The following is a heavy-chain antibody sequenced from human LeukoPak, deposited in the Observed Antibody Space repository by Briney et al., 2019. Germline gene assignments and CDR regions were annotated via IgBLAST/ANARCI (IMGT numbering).Heavy chain of an antibody. CDR3: ASQIAAAGTRNAFDI. V-gene: IGHV1-2*02. D-gene: IGHD6-13*01. CDR2: INPNSGGT. Sequence: ASVKVSCKASGYTFTSYGISWVRQAPGQGLEWMGWINPNSGGTNYAQKFQGRVTMTRDTSISTAYMELSRLRSDDTAVYYCASQIAAAGTRNAFDIWGQGTMVTVSS. CDR1: GYTFTSYG. J-gene: IGHJ3*02.